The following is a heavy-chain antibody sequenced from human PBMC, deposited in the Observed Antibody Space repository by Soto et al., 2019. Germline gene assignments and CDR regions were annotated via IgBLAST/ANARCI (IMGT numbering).Heavy chain of an antibody. Sequence: QVQLVQSGAEVKKPGASVKVSCKASGYAFSSHGITWVRQAPGQGLEWMGWISTYNGNTNYAQKFQGRVTMTTDTSTPTAYMELRSLTSHDTPVYYCARGLGLPAAINFFPYYYTVDVWCQGTTVSVPS. CDR3: ARGLGLPAAINFFPYYYTVDV. J-gene: IGHJ6*02. CDR1: GYAFSSHG. V-gene: IGHV1-18*01. CDR2: ISTYNGNT. D-gene: IGHD2-2*01.